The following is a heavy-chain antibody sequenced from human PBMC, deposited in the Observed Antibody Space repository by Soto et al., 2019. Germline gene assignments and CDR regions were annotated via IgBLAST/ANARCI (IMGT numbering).Heavy chain of an antibody. J-gene: IGHJ3*02. Sequence: ASVKVSCKASGYTFTSYGISWVRQAPGQGLEWMGWIRAYNGNTNYAQKLQGRVTMTTDTSMSTAYMELSSLRSDDTAVYYCARERQQLEGYAFDIWGQGTMVTVSS. V-gene: IGHV1-18*01. D-gene: IGHD6-13*01. CDR2: IRAYNGNT. CDR3: ARERQQLEGYAFDI. CDR1: GYTFTSYG.